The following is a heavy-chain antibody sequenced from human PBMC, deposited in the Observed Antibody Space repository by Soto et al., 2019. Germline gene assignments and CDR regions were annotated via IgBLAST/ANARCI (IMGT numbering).Heavy chain of an antibody. CDR2: ISYDGSNK. V-gene: IGHV3-30-3*01. J-gene: IGHJ6*02. CDR1: GFTFSSYA. CDR3: AKGRSITMIVVMDV. Sequence: PGGSLRLSCAASGFTFSSYAMHWVRQAPGKGLEWVAVISYDGSNKYYADSVKGRFTISRDNSKNTLYLQMNSLRAEDTAVYYCAKGRSITMIVVMDVWGQGTTVTVSS. D-gene: IGHD3-22*01.